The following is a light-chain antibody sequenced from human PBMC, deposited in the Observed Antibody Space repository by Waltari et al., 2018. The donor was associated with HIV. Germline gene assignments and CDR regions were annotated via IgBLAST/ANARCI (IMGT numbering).Light chain of an antibody. J-gene: IGLJ3*02. CDR3: ATWDNSLSIGV. CDR1: SSDIGSYS. CDR2: DTY. Sequence: QSVLTQPPSVSAAPGQKVTISCSGSSSDIGSYSVSWYQQFPGTAPRRLIFDTYKRPSGIPDRVSASKSGTSATLDITGLQTGDEADYYCATWDNSLSIGVFGGGTKLTVL. V-gene: IGLV1-51*01.